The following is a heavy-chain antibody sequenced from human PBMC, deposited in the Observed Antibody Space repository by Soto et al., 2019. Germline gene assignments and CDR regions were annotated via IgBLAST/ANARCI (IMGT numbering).Heavy chain of an antibody. D-gene: IGHD3-22*01. J-gene: IGHJ4*02. CDR1: GFTFSSYA. Sequence: QVQLVESGGGVVQPGRSLRLSCAASGFTFSSYAMHWVRQAPGKGLEWVAVISYDGSNKYYADSVKGRFTISRDNSKNTLYLQMNSLRAEDTAVYYCAREAFPPRPAHPSGYPDYWGQGTLVTVSS. V-gene: IGHV3-30-3*01. CDR3: AREAFPPRPAHPSGYPDY. CDR2: ISYDGSNK.